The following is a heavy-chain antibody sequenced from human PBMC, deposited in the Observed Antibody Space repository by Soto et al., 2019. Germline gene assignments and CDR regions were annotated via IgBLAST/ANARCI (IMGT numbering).Heavy chain of an antibody. CDR3: AREYSYSNYPVDAFDI. D-gene: IGHD4-4*01. V-gene: IGHV1-8*02. Sequence: ASVKVSCKASGYTFTSYGISWVRQATGQGLEWMGWMNPNSGNTGYAQKFQGRVTMTRNTSISTAYMELSSLRSEDTAVYYCAREYSYSNYPVDAFDIWGQGTMVTVSS. CDR2: MNPNSGNT. CDR1: GYTFTSYG. J-gene: IGHJ3*02.